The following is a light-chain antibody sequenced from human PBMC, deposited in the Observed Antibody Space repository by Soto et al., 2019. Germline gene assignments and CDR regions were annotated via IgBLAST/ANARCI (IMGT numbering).Light chain of an antibody. J-gene: IGLJ1*01. CDR2: SNT. Sequence: QSVLTQPPSVSGAPGQTVTISCTGSSSNLGPGFDVHWYQHVLGKAPKLVLYSNTLRPSGVPDRFSGSKSGSSASLAITGLQAEDEADYYCQSYDSSLTGSIFGTGTKLTVL. CDR3: QSYDSSLTGSI. V-gene: IGLV1-40*01. CDR1: SSNLGPGFD.